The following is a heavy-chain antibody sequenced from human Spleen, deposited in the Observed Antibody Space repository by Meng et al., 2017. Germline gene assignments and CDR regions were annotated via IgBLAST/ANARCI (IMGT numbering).Heavy chain of an antibody. V-gene: IGHV1-2*06. D-gene: IGHD4-17*01. CDR1: GYTITGYY. CDR3: VRANYGDYFFDFDY. CDR2: IDPDSGGT. J-gene: IGHJ4*02. Sequence: GQLEQSGAEVKKPGASVKVSCKTSGYTITGYYIHWVRQAPGQGLEWMGRIDPDSGGTNSAQKFQGRVTMTRDTSISTAYMELSRLRSDDTAVYYCVRANYGDYFFDFDYWGQGTLVTVSS.